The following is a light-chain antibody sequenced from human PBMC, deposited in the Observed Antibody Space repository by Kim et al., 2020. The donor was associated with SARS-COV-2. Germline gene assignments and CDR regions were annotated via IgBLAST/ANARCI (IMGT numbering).Light chain of an antibody. J-gene: IGLJ2*01. CDR2: DNN. CDR1: SSNIGQNY. Sequence: GQQVNISCSGSSSNIGQNYVSWYQQFPGTAPKLLIYDNNKRHSGIPDRFSGSKSGTSATLGITGLQTGDEADYYCGTWDSSLNGLVFGGGTQLTVL. CDR3: GTWDSSLNGLV. V-gene: IGLV1-51*01.